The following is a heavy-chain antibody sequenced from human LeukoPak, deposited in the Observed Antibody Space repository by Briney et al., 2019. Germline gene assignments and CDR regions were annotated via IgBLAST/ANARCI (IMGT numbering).Heavy chain of an antibody. J-gene: IGHJ4*02. V-gene: IGHV3-23*01. CDR2: ISGSGDTT. CDR1: GFTFSSYA. CDR3: AKSRGESRGASNY. D-gene: IGHD1-26*01. Sequence: AGGSLRLSCAASGFTFSSYAMNWVRQAPGKGLEGVSFISGSGDTTYYADSVKGRFTISRDSSKNTLYLQMNSLRAEDTAVYYCAKSRGESRGASNYWGQGTLVTVSS.